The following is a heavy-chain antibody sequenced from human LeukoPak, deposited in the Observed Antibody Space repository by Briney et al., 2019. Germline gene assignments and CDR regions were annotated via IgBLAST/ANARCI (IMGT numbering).Heavy chain of an antibody. CDR2: IRSKANSYAT. Sequence: GGSLRLSCAASGFTFSGSAMHWVRQASGKGLEWVGRIRSKANSYATAYAASVKGGFTISRDDSKNTAYLQMNSLKTEDTAVYYCRVATMGFDYWGQGTLVTVSS. J-gene: IGHJ4*02. CDR3: RVATMGFDY. V-gene: IGHV3-73*01. CDR1: GFTFSGSA. D-gene: IGHD5-12*01.